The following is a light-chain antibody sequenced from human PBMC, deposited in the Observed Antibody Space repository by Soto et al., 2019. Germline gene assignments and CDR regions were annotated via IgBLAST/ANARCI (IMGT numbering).Light chain of an antibody. J-gene: IGKJ2*01. CDR1: QSISSY. Sequence: DIQMNQSPSSLSASVGDRVTITCRASQSISSYLNWYQQKPGKAPKLLIYAASSLQSEVPSRFSGSGSGTDFTLTISSLQPEDFATYYCQQSYSTPPYTFGQGTKLEIK. CDR3: QQSYSTPPYT. V-gene: IGKV1-39*01. CDR2: AAS.